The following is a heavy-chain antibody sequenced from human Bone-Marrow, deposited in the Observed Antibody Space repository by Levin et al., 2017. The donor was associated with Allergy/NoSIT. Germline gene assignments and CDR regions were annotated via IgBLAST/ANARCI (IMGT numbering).Heavy chain of an antibody. V-gene: IGHV4-61*01. J-gene: IGHJ4*02. CDR2: LYKNGRT. D-gene: IGHD3-9*01. CDR3: VRTGNRGGY. Sequence: SETLSLTCIVSGDSVSGGNQYWSWIRQPPGKGLEWIGYLYKNGRTNYNPSLKSRVTISVDTSKNQFSLKLTSVTAADTAVYHCVRTGNRGGYWGQGTLVTVSS. CDR1: GDSVSGGNQY.